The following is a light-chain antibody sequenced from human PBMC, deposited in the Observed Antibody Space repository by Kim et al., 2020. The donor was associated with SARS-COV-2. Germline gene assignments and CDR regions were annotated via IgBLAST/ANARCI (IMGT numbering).Light chain of an antibody. J-gene: IGKJ1*01. CDR1: QSISSN. V-gene: IGKV3-15*01. Sequence: EIVMTQSPALLSVSPGERATLSCRASQSISSNLVWYQQRPGQAPRLLIYAASIRATGIPARFSGIGSGTEFTLTISSLQSEDFAVYYCQQFNNWPRTFGQGTKVDIK. CDR2: AAS. CDR3: QQFNNWPRT.